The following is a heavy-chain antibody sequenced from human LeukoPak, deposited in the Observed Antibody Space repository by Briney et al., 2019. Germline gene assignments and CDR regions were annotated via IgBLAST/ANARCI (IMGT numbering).Heavy chain of an antibody. J-gene: IGHJ5*02. V-gene: IGHV1-69*13. CDR1: GYTFTSYA. CDR3: AREGEGYSGYVRPWVA. CDR2: IIPIFGTA. Sequence: GASVKVSCKASGYTFTSYAISWVRQAPGQGLEWMGGIIPIFGTANYAQKFQGRVTITADESTSTAYMELSSLRSEDTAVYYCAREGEGYSGYVRPWVAWGQGTLVTVSS. D-gene: IGHD5-12*01.